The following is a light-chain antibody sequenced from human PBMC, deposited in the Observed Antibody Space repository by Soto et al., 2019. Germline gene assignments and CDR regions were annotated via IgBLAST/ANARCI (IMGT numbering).Light chain of an antibody. J-gene: IGKJ3*01. Sequence: DIQMTQSPSSLSASVGDTVTITCRASQGISSSLAWYQQKAGKVPDLLIYGASTLQSGVPSHFSGSGSGTDFTLTISSLQPEDVATYYCQEYHSPPFTFGPGTQVEMK. CDR2: GAS. CDR3: QEYHSPPFT. V-gene: IGKV1-27*01. CDR1: QGISSS.